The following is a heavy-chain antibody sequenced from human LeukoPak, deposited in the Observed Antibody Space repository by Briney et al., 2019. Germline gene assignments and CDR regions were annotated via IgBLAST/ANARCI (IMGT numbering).Heavy chain of an antibody. D-gene: IGHD1-26*01. Sequence: GRSLRLSCAASGFTFDDYAMHWVRQAPGKGLEWVSGISWNSGSIGYADSVKGRFTISRDNSKNTLFLQMNSLRAEDTAIYYCAKYGPQDSGSSHFDYWGQGALVTVSS. CDR2: ISWNSGSI. J-gene: IGHJ4*02. CDR3: AKYGPQDSGSSHFDY. CDR1: GFTFDDYA. V-gene: IGHV3-9*01.